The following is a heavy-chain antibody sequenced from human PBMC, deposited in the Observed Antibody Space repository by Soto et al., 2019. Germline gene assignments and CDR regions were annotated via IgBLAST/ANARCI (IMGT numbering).Heavy chain of an antibody. CDR1: VCSIISTIYC. V-gene: IGHV4-39*01. CDR3: ARHPYSTVTPVRSWFDP. D-gene: IGHD4-4*01. CDR2: IYYSGSA. Sequence: PSETLSLTCSFSVCSIISTIYCWCCILRPPWKGLEWIVNIYYSGSAYYNPSLEIRVTISVDTSKNQFSLKVRSVTAADTALYYCARHPYSTVTPVRSWFDPWGQGTLVTVSS. J-gene: IGHJ5*02.